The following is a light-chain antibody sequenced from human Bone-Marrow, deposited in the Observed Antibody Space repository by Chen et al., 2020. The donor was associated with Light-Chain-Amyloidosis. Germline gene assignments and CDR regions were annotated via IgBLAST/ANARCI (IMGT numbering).Light chain of an antibody. V-gene: IGLV3-21*02. CDR1: NIGSTS. J-gene: IGLJ3*02. CDR2: DDS. CDR3: QVWDRSSDRPV. Sequence: SYVLTQPSSVSVAPGQTATIACGGNNIGSTSVHWYQQTPGQAPLLVVYDDSDRPSGIPERLSGANSGKTDTLTISRVGAGEEADYCCQVWDRSSDRPVFGGGTKLTVL.